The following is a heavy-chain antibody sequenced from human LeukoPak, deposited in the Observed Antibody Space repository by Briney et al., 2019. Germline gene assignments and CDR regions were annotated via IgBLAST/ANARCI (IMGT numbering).Heavy chain of an antibody. J-gene: IGHJ4*02. V-gene: IGHV3-23*01. Sequence: GGSLRLSCAASGFTFSSFALSWVRQAPGKGLEWVSAISGSGDNTFYADSVRGRFTISRDNSKNILYLQMNSLRGEDTAIYYRAKDFRGSGYFFDYWGQGTLVTVSS. CDR3: AKDFRGSGYFFDY. CDR2: ISGSGDNT. CDR1: GFTFSSFA. D-gene: IGHD7-27*01.